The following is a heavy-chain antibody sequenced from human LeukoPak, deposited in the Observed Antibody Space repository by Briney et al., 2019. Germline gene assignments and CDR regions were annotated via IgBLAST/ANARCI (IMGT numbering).Heavy chain of an antibody. CDR3: ARARTEWGRIYPPPFDY. CDR1: GFTFSNDW. D-gene: IGHD3-3*01. V-gene: IGHV3-7*01. CDR2: IKQEGSKK. J-gene: IGHJ4*02. Sequence: GGSLRLSCAASGFTFSNDWMSWVRQAPGKGLEWVSNIKQEGSKKYYVDSVKGRFTISRDNAKNSLYLQMNSLRAEDTAVYYCARARTEWGRIYPPPFDYWGQGTLVTVSS.